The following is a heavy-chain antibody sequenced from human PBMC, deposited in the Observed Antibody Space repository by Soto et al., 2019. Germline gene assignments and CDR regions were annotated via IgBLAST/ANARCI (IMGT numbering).Heavy chain of an antibody. J-gene: IGHJ4*02. CDR1: GGTFSSYA. CDR2: INASNGKT. V-gene: IGHV1-3*01. Sequence: ASVKVSCKASGGTFSSYAISWVRQAPGQGLEWMGWINASNGKTKYAQKFQGRVTITRDTSASTAYMELSSLRSEDTAVYYCASGISFDYWGQGTLVTVSS. CDR3: ASGISFDY. D-gene: IGHD1-1*01.